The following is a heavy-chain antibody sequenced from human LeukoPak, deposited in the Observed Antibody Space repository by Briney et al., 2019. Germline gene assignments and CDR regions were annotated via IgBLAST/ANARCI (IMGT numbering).Heavy chain of an antibody. Sequence: PSETLSLTCTVSGSSISSYYWSCIRQPPGKGLEWIGYIYYSGSTNYNPSLKSRVTISVDTSKNQFSLKLSSVTAADTAVYYCAVWIAAAGSLRASFDYWGQGSLVTVSS. D-gene: IGHD6-13*01. J-gene: IGHJ4*02. CDR3: AVWIAAAGSLRASFDY. V-gene: IGHV4-59*01. CDR2: IYYSGST. CDR1: GSSISSYY.